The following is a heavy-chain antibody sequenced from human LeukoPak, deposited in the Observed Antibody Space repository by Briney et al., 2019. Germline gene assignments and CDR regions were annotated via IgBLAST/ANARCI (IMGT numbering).Heavy chain of an antibody. CDR1: GFTFSSSA. CDR3: AKQLGYCSDGSCYFPY. D-gene: IGHD2-15*01. J-gene: IGHJ4*02. Sequence: GGSLRLSCAASGFTFSSSAMSWVRQAPGKGLEWVSAISNNGGYTYYADSVQGRFTISRDNSRSTLCLQMNSLRAEDTAVYYCAKQLGYCSDGSCYFPYWGQGTLVTVSS. V-gene: IGHV3-23*01. CDR2: ISNNGGYT.